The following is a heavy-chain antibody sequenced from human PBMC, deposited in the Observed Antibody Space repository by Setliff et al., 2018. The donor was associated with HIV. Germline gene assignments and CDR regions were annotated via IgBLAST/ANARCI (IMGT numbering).Heavy chain of an antibody. V-gene: IGHV1-2*02. CDR1: GYTFTDYY. Sequence: SGYTFTDYYIHWVRQARGQGLEWMGWINPDSGATKYAEKFEGRVSLTRDTSINTVYMELSSLRSDDTAVYYCARNVPGILPRWVGFDPWGQGTLVTVSS. D-gene: IGHD1-20*01. CDR2: INPDSGAT. J-gene: IGHJ5*02. CDR3: ARNVPGILPRWVGFDP.